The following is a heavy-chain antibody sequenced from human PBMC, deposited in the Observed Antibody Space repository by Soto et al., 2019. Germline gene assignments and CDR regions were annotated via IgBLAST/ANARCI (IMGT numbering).Heavy chain of an antibody. CDR1: GFPFSSYS. CDR3: ATSSGWYDFDY. CDR2: ISGSGGNT. Sequence: PGGSLILSCAASGFPFSSYSMILVRPAPGKGLEWVSAISGSGGNTYYADSVKGRFTISRDNARNSLYLQMNSLRAEDTAVYYCATSSGWYDFDYWGQGILVTVSS. D-gene: IGHD6-19*01. J-gene: IGHJ4*02. V-gene: IGHV3-23*01.